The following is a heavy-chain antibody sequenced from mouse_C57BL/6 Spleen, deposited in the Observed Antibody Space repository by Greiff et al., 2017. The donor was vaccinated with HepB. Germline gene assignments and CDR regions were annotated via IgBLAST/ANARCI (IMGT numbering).Heavy chain of an antibody. CDR2: INPSSGYT. D-gene: IGHD1-2*01. J-gene: IGHJ4*01. CDR3: ARDGYDAMGY. V-gene: IGHV1-4*01. CDR1: GYTFTSYT. Sequence: QVQLQQSGAELARPGASVKMSCKASGYTFTSYTMHWVKQRPGQGLEWIGYINPSSGYTKYNQKFKDKATLTADKSSSTAYMQLSSLTSEDSAVYYCARDGYDAMGYWGQGTSVTVSS.